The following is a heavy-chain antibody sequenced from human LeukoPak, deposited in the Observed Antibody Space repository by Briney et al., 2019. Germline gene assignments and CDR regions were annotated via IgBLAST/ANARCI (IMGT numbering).Heavy chain of an antibody. D-gene: IGHD3-10*01. CDR2: ISSSGSTI. V-gene: IGHV3-48*03. J-gene: IGHJ4*02. CDR1: GFTFSSYE. CDR3: ARDAPFSARRGKFDS. Sequence: GGSLRLSCAASGFTFSSYEMNWVRQAPGKGLEWVSYISSSGSTIYYADSVKGRFTISRDNAKNSLYLQMNSLRAEDTAVYYCARDAPFSARRGKFDSWGQGTLVTVSS.